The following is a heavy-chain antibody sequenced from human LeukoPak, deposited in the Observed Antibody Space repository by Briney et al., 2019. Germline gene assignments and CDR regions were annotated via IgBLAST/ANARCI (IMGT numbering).Heavy chain of an antibody. D-gene: IGHD7-27*01. CDR1: GGTFSSYA. CDR3: AREMLGSPMDV. V-gene: IGHV1-46*01. Sequence: GASVKVSCKASGGTFSSYAISWVRQAPGQGLEWMGIINPSGGSTSYAQKFQGRVTMTRDTSTSTVYMELSSLRSEDTAVYYCAREMLGSPMDVWGQGTTVTVSS. J-gene: IGHJ6*02. CDR2: INPSGGST.